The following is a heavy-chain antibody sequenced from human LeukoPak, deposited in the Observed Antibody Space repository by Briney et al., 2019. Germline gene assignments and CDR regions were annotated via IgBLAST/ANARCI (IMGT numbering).Heavy chain of an antibody. CDR1: GYSISSGYY. J-gene: IGHJ4*02. D-gene: IGHD2-2*01. CDR2: IYHSGST. Sequence: PSETLSLTCAVSGYSISSGYYWGWVRQPPGEGLEWSGSIYHSGSTYSNPSLKSRVTISVDTSKNQFSLKLSSVTAADTAVYYCASSGHKDIVVVPAANAKFDYWGQGTLVTVSS. V-gene: IGHV4-38-2*01. CDR3: ASSGHKDIVVVPAANAKFDY.